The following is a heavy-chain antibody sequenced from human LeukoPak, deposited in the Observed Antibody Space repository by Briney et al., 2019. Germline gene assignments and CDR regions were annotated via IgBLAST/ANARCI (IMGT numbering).Heavy chain of an antibody. D-gene: IGHD1-26*01. V-gene: IGHV3-30*03. CDR1: GFTFSNYG. J-gene: IGHJ4*02. CDR3: AGGWDFGDY. Sequence: PGGSLRLSCAASGFTFSNYGMQWVRQAPGKGLEWVALISSDGSNKYYADPVKGRFTISRDNSKSTLYLQMDSLRTEDTALYYCAGGWDFGDYWGQGTLVTVSS. CDR2: ISSDGSNK.